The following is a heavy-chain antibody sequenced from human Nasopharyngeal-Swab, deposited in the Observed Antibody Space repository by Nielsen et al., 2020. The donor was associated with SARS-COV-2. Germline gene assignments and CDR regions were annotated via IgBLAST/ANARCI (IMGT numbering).Heavy chain of an antibody. CDR3: ARVTPRRNGATFSIDY. J-gene: IGHJ4*02. Sequence: SETLSLTCAVYGGSFSGYYWSWIRQPPGKGLEWIGEINHSGSTNYNPSLKSRFTISVDTSKNQFSLKLSSVTSAYTAVYYCARVTPRRNGATFSIDYWGQGTLVTVSS. D-gene: IGHD1-26*01. CDR2: INHSGST. V-gene: IGHV4-34*01. CDR1: GGSFSGYY.